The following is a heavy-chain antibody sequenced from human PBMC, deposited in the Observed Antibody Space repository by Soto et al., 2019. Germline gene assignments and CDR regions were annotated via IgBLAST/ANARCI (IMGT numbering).Heavy chain of an antibody. CDR2: ISYDGSNK. CDR3: ARDPKKWLRLRFGDVWFDP. CDR1: GFTFSSYA. Sequence: GGSLRLSCAASGFTFSSYAMHWVRQAPGKGLEWVAVISYDGSNKYYADSVKGRFTISRDNSKNTLYLQMNSLRAEDTAVYYCARDPKKWLRLRFGDVWFDPWGQGTLVTVSS. D-gene: IGHD5-12*01. V-gene: IGHV3-30-3*01. J-gene: IGHJ5*02.